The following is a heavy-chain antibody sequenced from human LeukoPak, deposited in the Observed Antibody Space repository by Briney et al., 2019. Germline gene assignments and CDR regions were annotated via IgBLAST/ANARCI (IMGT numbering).Heavy chain of an antibody. CDR1: GYTFTNYW. CDR2: MYPGDSDT. J-gene: IGHJ4*02. D-gene: IGHD4-17*01. V-gene: IGHV5-51*01. Sequence: GESLKISCKGSGYTFTNYWIGWVRQMPGKGLEWMGIMYPGDSDTRYSPSFQGQVIISADKSISTAYLQWSSLKASDTAMYYCARGDYGDFRVFYTLFDYWGQGTLVTVSS. CDR3: ARGDYGDFRVFYTLFDY.